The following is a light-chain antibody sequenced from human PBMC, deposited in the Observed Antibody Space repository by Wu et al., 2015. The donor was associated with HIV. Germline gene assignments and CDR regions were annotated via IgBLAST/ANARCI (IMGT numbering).Light chain of an antibody. CDR1: QSVSSSH. J-gene: IGKJ5*01. Sequence: EIVLTQSPGTLSLSPGERATLSCRASQSVSSSHLAWYQQKPGQAPRLLIYGASSRATGIPDRFSGSGSGTDFTLTISRLEPEDFAVYYCQQYGRTFGQGTRLEIK. CDR3: QQYGRT. V-gene: IGKV3-20*01. CDR2: GAS.